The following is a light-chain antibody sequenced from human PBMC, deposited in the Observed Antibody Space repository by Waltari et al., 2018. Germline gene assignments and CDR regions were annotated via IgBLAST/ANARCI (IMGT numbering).Light chain of an antibody. CDR1: QSISSY. CDR2: AAS. Sequence: DIQMTQSPSSLSASVGDRVTITCRASQSISSYFNWYQQKPGKAPKLQIYAASSLQSGVPSRFSGSGSGTDFTLTISSLQPEDFATYYCQQSYSTPYTFGQGTKLEIK. CDR3: QQSYSTPYT. J-gene: IGKJ2*01. V-gene: IGKV1-39*01.